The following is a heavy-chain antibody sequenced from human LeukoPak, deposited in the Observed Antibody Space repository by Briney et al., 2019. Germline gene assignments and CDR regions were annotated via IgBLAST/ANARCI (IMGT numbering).Heavy chain of an antibody. V-gene: IGHV3-23*01. Sequence: GGSLRLSCAASGFTFSNYGMNWVRQAPGKGLEWVSAISGSGGSTYYADSVKGRFTISRDNSKNTLYLQMNSLRAEDTAVYYCAKGPAGTVPSAFDIWGQGTMVTVSS. CDR1: GFTFSNYG. D-gene: IGHD6-19*01. CDR2: ISGSGGST. CDR3: AKGPAGTVPSAFDI. J-gene: IGHJ3*02.